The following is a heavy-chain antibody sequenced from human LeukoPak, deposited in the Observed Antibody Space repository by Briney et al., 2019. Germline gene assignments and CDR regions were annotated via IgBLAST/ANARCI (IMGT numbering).Heavy chain of an antibody. CDR3: ARLACSGGSCYPTAFYYYAMDA. D-gene: IGHD2-15*01. CDR1: GGSISSSNW. J-gene: IGHJ6*02. V-gene: IGHV4-4*02. CDR2: IFDSGTS. Sequence: SQTLSLTCAVSGGSISSSNWWSWVRQPPGKGLEWIGEIFDSGTSNYSPSLKSRVTISVDKSKNQFSLKLTSVTAADTAVYYCARLACSGGSCYPTAFYYYAMDAWGQGTTVTVSS.